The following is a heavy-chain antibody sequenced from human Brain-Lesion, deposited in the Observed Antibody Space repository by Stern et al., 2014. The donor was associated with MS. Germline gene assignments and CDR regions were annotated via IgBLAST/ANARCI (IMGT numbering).Heavy chain of an antibody. CDR2: IYYSGNT. V-gene: IGHV4-39*01. CDR1: GGSVSSTSYA. J-gene: IGHJ5*02. D-gene: IGHD2-15*01. Sequence: QVQLQESGPGLVKPSETLSLTCTVAGGSVSSTSYAWAWIRQPPGKGLEWIGTIYYSGNTSYSPSLKRRLPISLDTSKNKFSLQRSSVTAADTAVYYCAGEEDIRYCSGGSCTGNWFDPWGQGTLVTVSS. CDR3: AGEEDIRYCSGGSCTGNWFDP.